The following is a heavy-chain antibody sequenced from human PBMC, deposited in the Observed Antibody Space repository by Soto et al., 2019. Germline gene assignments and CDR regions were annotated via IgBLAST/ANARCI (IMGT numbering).Heavy chain of an antibody. J-gene: IGHJ2*01. CDR3: ARVDVCRGGGCNNCYFDL. CDR2: IIPIFGTA. CDR1: GGTFSSYA. V-gene: IGHV1-69*01. D-gene: IGHD2-15*01. Sequence: QVQLVQSGAAVKKPGSSVKVSCTASGGTFSSYAIRWVRQAPGQGLEWMGGIIPIFGTAHYAQKFQGRVTITADESTSTAYMVPSSLRAEDTAVYYCARVDVCRGGGCNNCYFDLCGRGTMVTVSS.